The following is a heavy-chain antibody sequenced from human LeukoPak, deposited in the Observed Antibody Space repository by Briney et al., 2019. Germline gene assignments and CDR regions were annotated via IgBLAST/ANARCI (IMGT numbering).Heavy chain of an antibody. CDR2: IIPIFGTA. J-gene: IGHJ5*02. Sequence: GASVKVSCKASGGTFSSYAISWVRQAPGQGLEWMGGIIPIFGTANYAQKFQGRVTITADKSTSTAYMELSSLRSEDTAVYYCARMGYYDILTGSYNWFDPWGQGTLVTVSS. CDR1: GGTFSSYA. V-gene: IGHV1-69*06. CDR3: ARMGYYDILTGSYNWFDP. D-gene: IGHD3-9*01.